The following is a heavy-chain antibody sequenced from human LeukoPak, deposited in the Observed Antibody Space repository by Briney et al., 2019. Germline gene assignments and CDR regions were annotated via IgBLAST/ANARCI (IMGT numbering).Heavy chain of an antibody. CDR2: IIPIFGTA. V-gene: IGHV1-69*01. D-gene: IGHD3-3*01. CDR3: ARQLGDFWSGYYSGGPHFDY. Sequence: AASVKVSCKASGGTFSSYAISWVRQAPGQGLEWMGGIIPIFGTANYAQKFQGRVTITADESTSTAYMELSSLRSEDTAVYYCARQLGDFWSGYYSGGPHFDYWGQGTLVTVSS. J-gene: IGHJ4*02. CDR1: GGTFSSYA.